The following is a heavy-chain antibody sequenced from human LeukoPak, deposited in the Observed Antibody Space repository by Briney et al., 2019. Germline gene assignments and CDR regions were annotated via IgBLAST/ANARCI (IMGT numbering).Heavy chain of an antibody. J-gene: IGHJ4*02. Sequence: GGSLRLSCAASGFTFSSYWMSWVRQAPGKGLEWVANIKQDGSEKYYVDSVKGRFTISRDNAKNSLYLQMNSLRAEDTAAYYCARGGWTLRYFDWLLYWGQGTLVTVSS. CDR3: ARGGWTLRYFDWLLY. CDR2: IKQDGSEK. D-gene: IGHD3-9*01. V-gene: IGHV3-7*01. CDR1: GFTFSSYW.